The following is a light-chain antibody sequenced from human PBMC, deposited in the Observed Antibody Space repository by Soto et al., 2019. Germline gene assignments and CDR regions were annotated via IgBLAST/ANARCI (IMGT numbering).Light chain of an antibody. CDR2: GVS. CDR3: QHYESSLFT. J-gene: IGKJ2*01. V-gene: IGKV3-20*01. CDR1: QSVRNNY. Sequence: EIVLTQSPGTLSLSPGERATLSCRTSQSVRNNYLAWYQQKPGQAPRLLIYGVSNTATGIPDRFSGGGSGTDFTLTISRLEPEDFAMYYCQHYESSLFTFGQGTKLEI.